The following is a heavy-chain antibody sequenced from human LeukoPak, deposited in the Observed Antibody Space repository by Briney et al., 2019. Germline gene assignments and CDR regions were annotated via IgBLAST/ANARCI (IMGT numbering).Heavy chain of an antibody. CDR2: IRSKRHTGTA. V-gene: IGHV3-49*04. CDR1: GFTFGDYG. D-gene: IGHD3-3*01. CDR3: TRGDEDNDFWSGYSQQSFPFDY. Sequence: GGSLRLSCSASGFTFGDYGMSWVRQAPGKGLEWVSFIRSKRHTGTAEYAASVKGRFTISRDDSKSIAYLQMESLKSEDTALYYCTRGDEDNDFWSGYSQQSFPFDYWGQGTLVTVSS. J-gene: IGHJ4*02.